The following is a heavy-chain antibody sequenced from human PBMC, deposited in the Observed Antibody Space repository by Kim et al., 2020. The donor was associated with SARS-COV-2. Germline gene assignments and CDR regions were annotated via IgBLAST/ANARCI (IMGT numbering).Heavy chain of an antibody. J-gene: IGHJ6*02. CDR1: GYSFTSYW. D-gene: IGHD6-13*01. CDR2: IYPGDSDT. Sequence: GESLKISCKGSGYSFTSYWIGWVRQMPGKGLEWMGIIYPGDSDTRYSPSFQGQVTISADKSISTAYLQWSSLKASDTAMYYCATPSLSSSWYRGNYYYYGMDVWGQGTTVTVS. CDR3: ATPSLSSSWYRGNYYYYGMDV. V-gene: IGHV5-51*01.